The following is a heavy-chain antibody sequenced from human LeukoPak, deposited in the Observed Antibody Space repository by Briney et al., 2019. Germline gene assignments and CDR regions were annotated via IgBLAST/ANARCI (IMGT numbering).Heavy chain of an antibody. CDR2: INRDGSST. D-gene: IGHD1-26*01. CDR3: AREIVGAREFDY. Sequence: GGSLRLSCAASGFTFSSHWMHWVRQAPGKGLVWVSRINRDGSSTSYADSVKGRLTISRDNAKNTLYLQMNSLRAEDTAVYYCAREIVGAREFDYWGQGTLVTVSS. CDR1: GFTFSSHW. J-gene: IGHJ4*02. V-gene: IGHV3-74*01.